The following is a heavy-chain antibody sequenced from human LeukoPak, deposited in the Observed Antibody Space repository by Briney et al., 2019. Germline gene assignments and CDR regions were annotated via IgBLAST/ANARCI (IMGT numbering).Heavy chain of an antibody. J-gene: IGHJ4*02. CDR2: ISSDGIST. Sequence: GGSLRLSCAASGFIFSTYWMHWVRQAPGKGLVWVSRISSDGISTDYADSVKGRFTISRDNAKNTLYLQLNSLRAEDTAVYYCARARSGYGDYWGQGTLVTVSS. CDR3: ARARSGYGDY. CDR1: GFIFSTYW. V-gene: IGHV3-74*01. D-gene: IGHD2-2*03.